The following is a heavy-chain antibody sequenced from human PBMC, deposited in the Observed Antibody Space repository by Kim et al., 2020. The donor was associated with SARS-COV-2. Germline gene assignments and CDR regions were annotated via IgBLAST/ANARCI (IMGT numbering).Heavy chain of an antibody. CDR2: INHSGST. J-gene: IGHJ6*02. CDR3: ASLRGYSYYYYGMDV. Sequence: SETLSLTCAVYGGSFSGYYWSWIRQPPGKGLEWIGEINHSGSTNYNPSLKSRVTISVDTSKNQFSLKLSSVTAADTAVYYCASLRGYSYYYYGMDVWGQGTTVTVSS. CDR1: GGSFSGYY. V-gene: IGHV4-34*01. D-gene: IGHD5-18*01.